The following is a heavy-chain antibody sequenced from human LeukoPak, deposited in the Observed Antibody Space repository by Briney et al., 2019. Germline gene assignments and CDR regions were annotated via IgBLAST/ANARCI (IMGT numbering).Heavy chain of an antibody. V-gene: IGHV3-9*01. J-gene: IGHJ4*02. CDR1: GFTFDDYA. CDR2: ISWNSGSI. D-gene: IGHD5-12*01. Sequence: PGGSLRLSCAASGFTFDDYAMHWVRQAPGKGLEWVSGISWNSGSIGYADSMKGRFTISRDNAKNSLYLQMNSLRAEDTALYYCAKDMERVVATIGDYWGQGTLVTVSS. CDR3: AKDMERVVATIGDY.